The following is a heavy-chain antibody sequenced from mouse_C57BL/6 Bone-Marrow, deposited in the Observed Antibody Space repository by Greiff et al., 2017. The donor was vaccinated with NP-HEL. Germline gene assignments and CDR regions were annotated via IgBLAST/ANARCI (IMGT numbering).Heavy chain of an antibody. J-gene: IGHJ4*01. V-gene: IGHV5-9*01. Sequence: EVMLVESGGGLVKPGGSLKLSCAASGFTFSSYTMSWVRQTPEKRLEWVATISGGGGDTYYPDSVKGRFTISRDNAKNTLYLQMSSLRSEDTALYYCARRALWPDYYAMDYWGQGTSVTVSS. CDR3: ARRALWPDYYAMDY. D-gene: IGHD1-1*02. CDR2: ISGGGGDT. CDR1: GFTFSSYT.